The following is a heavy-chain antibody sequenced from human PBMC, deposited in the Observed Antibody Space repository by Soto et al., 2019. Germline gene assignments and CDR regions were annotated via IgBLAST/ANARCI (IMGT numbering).Heavy chain of an antibody. V-gene: IGHV1-69*12. D-gene: IGHD3-10*01. J-gene: IGHJ6*02. CDR2: IIPIFGTA. Sequence: QVQLVQSGAEVKKPGSSVKVSCKASGGTFSSYAISWVRQAPGQGLEWMGGIIPIFGTANYAQKFQGRVTITADESKSTAYMELSSLRSEATAVYYCARDHGSGRRYSALDYYYYGMDVWGQGTTVTVSS. CDR1: GGTFSSYA. CDR3: ARDHGSGRRYSALDYYYYGMDV.